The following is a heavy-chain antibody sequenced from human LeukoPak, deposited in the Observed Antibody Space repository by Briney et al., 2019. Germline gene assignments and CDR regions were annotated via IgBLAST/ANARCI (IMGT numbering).Heavy chain of an antibody. Sequence: PSETLSLTCAVSGYSLSSGYYWGWIRQPPGKGLEWIGSIYHSGSTYYNPSLKSRVTISVDTSKNQFTLKLSSVTAADTAVYYCASYCSGGSCYNYHAFDIWGQGTMVTVSS. J-gene: IGHJ3*02. CDR3: ASYCSGGSCYNYHAFDI. D-gene: IGHD2-15*01. CDR2: IYHSGST. V-gene: IGHV4-38-2*01. CDR1: GYSLSSGYY.